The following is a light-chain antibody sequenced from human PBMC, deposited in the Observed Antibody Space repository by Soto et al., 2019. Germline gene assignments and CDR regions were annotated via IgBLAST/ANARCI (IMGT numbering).Light chain of an antibody. Sequence: QSALTQPGSVSGSPGQSIAISCTGTSSDVGGYNSVSWYQQHPGKAPQLLIYDVSNPPSGVSNRFSGSKSGNTASLTISGLQAEDEADYYCSSYATGGSYVFGTGTKVTVL. V-gene: IGLV2-14*01. J-gene: IGLJ1*01. CDR3: SSYATGGSYV. CDR2: DVS. CDR1: SSDVGGYNS.